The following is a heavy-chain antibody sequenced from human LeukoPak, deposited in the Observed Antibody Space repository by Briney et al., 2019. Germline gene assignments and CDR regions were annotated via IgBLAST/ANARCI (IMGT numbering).Heavy chain of an antibody. CDR1: GFTFSTYW. V-gene: IGHV3-7*01. D-gene: IGHD1-7*01. CDR3: ARAHNWKYGSFDF. CDR2: IKQDGSEK. Sequence: GGSLRLSCAASGFTFSTYWMSWVRQAPGKGLEWVANIKQDGSEKDYVDSVKGRFTISRDNAKNSLYLQMNSLRAEDTAVYYCARAHNWKYGSFDFWGQGTLVTVSS. J-gene: IGHJ4*02.